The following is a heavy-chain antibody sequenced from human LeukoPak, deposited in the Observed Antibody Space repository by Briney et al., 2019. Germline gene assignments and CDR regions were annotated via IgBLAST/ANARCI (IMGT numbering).Heavy chain of an antibody. Sequence: GESLKISCKGSGYSFTSYWIGWVRQMPGKGLEWMGIINPGDSDTRYSPSFQGQVTISADKSISTAYLQWSSLKASDTAMYYCARHTQHNSRYNWFDPWGQGTLVTVSS. CDR1: GYSFTSYW. CDR3: ARHTQHNSRYNWFDP. D-gene: IGHD1-1*01. CDR2: INPGDSDT. V-gene: IGHV5-51*01. J-gene: IGHJ5*02.